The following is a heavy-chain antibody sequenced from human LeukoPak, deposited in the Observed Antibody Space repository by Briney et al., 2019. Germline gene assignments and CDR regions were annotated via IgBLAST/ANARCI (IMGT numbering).Heavy chain of an antibody. CDR3: AGLAIFGQGSYYYGMDV. J-gene: IGHJ6*02. CDR2: IYYSGST. Sequence: SETLSLTCTVSGGSISSGGYYWSWIRQHPGKGLEWIGYIYYSGSTYYNPSLKSRVTISVDTSKNQFSLKLSSVTAADTAVYYCAGLAIFGQGSYYYGMDVWGQGTTVTVSS. D-gene: IGHD3-3*01. CDR1: GGSISSGGYY. V-gene: IGHV4-31*03.